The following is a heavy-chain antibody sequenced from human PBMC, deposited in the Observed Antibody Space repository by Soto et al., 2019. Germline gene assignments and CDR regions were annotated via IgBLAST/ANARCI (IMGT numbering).Heavy chain of an antibody. CDR3: ARKDGWFGTYGMDV. CDR2: ISAHNGNT. V-gene: IGHV1-18*01. Sequence: QVQLVQSGAEVKKPGASVKVSCKASGYTFSSYGISWVRQARGQGLEWMGWISAHNGNTNYAQKFQGRVTMTTDTFPSTAYMEVRSLRSDDTAVYYCARKDGWFGTYGMDVWGQGTTVTVSS. D-gene: IGHD3-10*01. CDR1: GYTFSSYG. J-gene: IGHJ6*02.